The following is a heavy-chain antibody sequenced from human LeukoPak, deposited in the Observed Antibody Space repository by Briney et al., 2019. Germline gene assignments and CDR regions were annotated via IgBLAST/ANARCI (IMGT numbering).Heavy chain of an antibody. D-gene: IGHD3-22*01. Sequence: ASVKVSCKASGYTFTSYAMHWVRQAPGQRLEWTGWINAGNGNTKYSQKFQGRVTITRDTSASTAYMELSSLRSEDTAVYYCARDGTDYYDSSGQTAGDGINALDIWGQGTMVTVSS. CDR3: ARDGTDYYDSSGQTAGDGINALDI. CDR1: GYTFTSYA. V-gene: IGHV1-3*01. CDR2: INAGNGNT. J-gene: IGHJ3*02.